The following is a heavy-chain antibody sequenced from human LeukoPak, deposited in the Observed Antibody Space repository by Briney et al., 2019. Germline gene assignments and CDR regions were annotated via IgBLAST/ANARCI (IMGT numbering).Heavy chain of an antibody. V-gene: IGHV1-69*05. D-gene: IGHD2-15*01. CDR2: IIPIFGTA. Sequence: GASVKVSCKASGGTFSSYAISWVRQAPGQGLEWMGGIIPIFGTANYAQKFQGRVTITRDTSASTAYMELSSLRSEDTAVYYCASVLLGYCSGGSCSPRFDYWGQGTLVTVSS. CDR3: ASVLLGYCSGGSCSPRFDY. CDR1: GGTFSSYA. J-gene: IGHJ4*02.